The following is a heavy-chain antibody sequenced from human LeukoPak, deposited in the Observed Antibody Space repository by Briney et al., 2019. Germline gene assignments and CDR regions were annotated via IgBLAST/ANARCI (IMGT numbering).Heavy chain of an antibody. D-gene: IGHD4-23*01. Sequence: PGGSLRLSCAASGFTVSSNYMNWVRQAPGQGLEWVSSIGGSGSATFYADSVRGRFTVSRDNAKNSLFLQLNSLRAEDSAVYYCARATVLTAWGQGTLVTVSS. CDR2: IGGSGSAT. J-gene: IGHJ4*02. CDR1: GFTVSSNY. V-gene: IGHV3-21*06. CDR3: ARATVLTA.